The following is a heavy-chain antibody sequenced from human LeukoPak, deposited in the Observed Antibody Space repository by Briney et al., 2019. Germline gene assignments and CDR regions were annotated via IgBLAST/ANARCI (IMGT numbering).Heavy chain of an antibody. V-gene: IGHV3-7*01. D-gene: IGHD3-16*01. CDR2: IKQDGSEK. CDR1: GFTFSSYW. Sequence: SGGSLRLSCAASGFTFSSYWMSWVRQAPGKGLEWVASIKQDGSEKYYVDSMKGRFTISRDNAKSSLYLQMNSRRAEDTAVYFCARGGNRANDYWGQGTLITVSS. CDR3: ARGGNRANDY. J-gene: IGHJ4*02.